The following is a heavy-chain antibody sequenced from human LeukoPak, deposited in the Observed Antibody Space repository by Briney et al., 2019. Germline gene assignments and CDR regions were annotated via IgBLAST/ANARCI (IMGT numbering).Heavy chain of an antibody. CDR3: ARGSCSSTSCLYYYYGMDV. CDR2: IIPIFGTA. Sequence: SVKVSCKASGGTFSSYAISWVRQAPGQGLEWMGGIIPIFGTANYAQKFQGRVTITADESTSTAYMELSSLRSEDTAVYYCARGSCSSTSCLYYYYGMDVWGQGTTVTVSS. V-gene: IGHV1-69*13. D-gene: IGHD2-2*01. J-gene: IGHJ6*02. CDR1: GGTFSSYA.